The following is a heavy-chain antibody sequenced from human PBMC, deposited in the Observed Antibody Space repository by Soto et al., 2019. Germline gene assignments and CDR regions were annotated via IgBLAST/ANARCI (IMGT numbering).Heavy chain of an antibody. CDR2: IYYSGST. J-gene: IGHJ6*02. Sequence: PSETLSLTCTVSGGSISSYYWSWIRQPPGKGLEWIGYIYYSGSTNYNPSLKSRVTISVDTSKNQFSLKLSSMTAAATAVYYCARDSGDDFAYYYGMDVWGQGTTVTVSS. CDR1: GGSISSYY. V-gene: IGHV4-59*01. CDR3: ARDSGDDFAYYYGMDV. D-gene: IGHD3-3*01.